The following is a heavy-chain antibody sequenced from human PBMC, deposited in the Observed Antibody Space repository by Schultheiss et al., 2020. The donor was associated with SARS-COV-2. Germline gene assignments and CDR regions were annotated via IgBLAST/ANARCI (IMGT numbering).Heavy chain of an antibody. V-gene: IGHV3-13*01. CDR2: IGTAGDT. CDR3: ARGGYNGDYDFDY. D-gene: IGHD4-17*01. J-gene: IGHJ4*02. Sequence: GGSLRLSCAASGFTFDDYAMHWVRQVPGKGLEWVSAIGTAGDTYYPGSVKGRFTISRENAKNSLYLQMNSLRAGDTAVYYCARGGYNGDYDFDYWGQGTLVTVSS. CDR1: GFTFDDYA.